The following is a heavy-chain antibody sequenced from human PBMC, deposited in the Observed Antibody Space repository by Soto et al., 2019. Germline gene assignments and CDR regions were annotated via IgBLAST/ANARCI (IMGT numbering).Heavy chain of an antibody. Sequence: QVQLVQSGAEVKKPGSSVKVSCKASGGTFSSYAISWVRQAPGPGLEWMGGIIPIFGTANYAQKFQGRVTMTADESTSTAYMELSSLRSEDTAVYYCARVVPYSSSSGGAYYYYGMDVWGQGTTVTVSS. J-gene: IGHJ6*02. CDR1: GGTFSSYA. CDR3: ARVVPYSSSSGGAYYYYGMDV. CDR2: IIPIFGTA. D-gene: IGHD6-6*01. V-gene: IGHV1-69*01.